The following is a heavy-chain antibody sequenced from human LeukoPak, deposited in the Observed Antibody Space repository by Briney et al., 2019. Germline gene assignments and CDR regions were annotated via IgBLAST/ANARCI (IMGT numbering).Heavy chain of an antibody. CDR2: TNRRGDIT. D-gene: IGHD2-21*01. CDR3: ATSMAQDVDAFHI. J-gene: IGHJ3*02. V-gene: IGHV3-20*04. Sequence: GGSLRLSCAASGFTFNIYWMSWVRQTPGKGLEWVSGTNRRGDITGYADFVKGRFTISRDNAKNSLYLQMNNLRAEDTAMFYCATSMAQDVDAFHIWGQGTMVTVSS. CDR1: GFTFNIYW.